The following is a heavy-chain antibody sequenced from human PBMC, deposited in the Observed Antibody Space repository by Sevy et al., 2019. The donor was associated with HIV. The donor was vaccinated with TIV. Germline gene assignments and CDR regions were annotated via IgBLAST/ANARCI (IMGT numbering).Heavy chain of an antibody. Sequence: SETLSLTCTVSGGSVSSYYWSWIRQPPGKGLEWIGYIYYSGSTNYNPSLKSRVTISVDTSKNQFSLKLSSVTAADTAVYYCASFIAAAGTEWFDPWGQGTLVTVSS. CDR1: GGSVSSYY. J-gene: IGHJ5*02. D-gene: IGHD6-13*01. V-gene: IGHV4-59*02. CDR3: ASFIAAAGTEWFDP. CDR2: IYYSGST.